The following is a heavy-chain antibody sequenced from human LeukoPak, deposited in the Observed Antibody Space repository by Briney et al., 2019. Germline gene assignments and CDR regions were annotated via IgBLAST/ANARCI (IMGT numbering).Heavy chain of an antibody. D-gene: IGHD6-13*01. CDR1: GYTFTSYA. CDR2: INTNTGDP. J-gene: IGHJ6*03. V-gene: IGHV7-4-1*02. CDR3: ARGRREGQPLPQKPPYYYYMDV. Sequence: ASVKVSCKASGYTFTSYAMNWVRQAPGQGLEWMGWINTNTGDPTYAQGFTGRFVFSLDTSVSTAYLQISSLKAEDTAVYYCARGRREGQPLPQKPPYYYYMDVWGKGTTVTVSS.